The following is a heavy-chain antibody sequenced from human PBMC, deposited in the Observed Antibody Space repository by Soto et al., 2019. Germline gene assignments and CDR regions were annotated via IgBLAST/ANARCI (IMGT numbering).Heavy chain of an antibody. J-gene: IGHJ4*02. D-gene: IGHD3-10*01. CDR2: IYYSGST. V-gene: IGHV4-31*03. CDR3: ARDRGTAPFDY. Sequence: QVQLQESGPGLVKPSQTLSLTCTVSGGSISSGGYYWSWIRQHPGKGLEWIGYIYYSGSTYYNPSVKIRVTIAVDTSKNQFSLKLSSVTAADTAVFYCARDRGTAPFDYWGQGTLVTVSS. CDR1: GGSISSGGYY.